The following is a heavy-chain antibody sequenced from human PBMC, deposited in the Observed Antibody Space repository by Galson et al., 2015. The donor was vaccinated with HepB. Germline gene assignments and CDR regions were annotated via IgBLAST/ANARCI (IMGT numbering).Heavy chain of an antibody. CDR3: ARVLGGWPRRDDAFDI. Sequence: CAISGDSVSSNSAAWNWIRQSPSRGLEWLGRTYYRSKWYNDYAVSVKSRITINPDTSKNQFSLQLNSVTPEDAAVYYCARVLGGWPRRDDAFDIWGQGTMVTVSS. D-gene: IGHD6-19*01. J-gene: IGHJ3*02. V-gene: IGHV6-1*01. CDR1: GDSVSSNSAA. CDR2: TYYRSKWYN.